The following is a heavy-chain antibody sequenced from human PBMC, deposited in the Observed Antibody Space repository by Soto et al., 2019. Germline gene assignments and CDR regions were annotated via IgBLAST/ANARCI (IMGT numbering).Heavy chain of an antibody. CDR1: GGSISSYY. Sequence: ASETLSLTCTVSGGSISSYYWSWIRQPPGKGLEWIGYIYYSGSTNYNPSLKSRVTISVDTSKNQFSLKLSSVTAADTAVYYCARAPTYCGGDCYPWFDPWGQGTLVTVSS. V-gene: IGHV4-59*01. J-gene: IGHJ5*02. D-gene: IGHD2-21*02. CDR3: ARAPTYCGGDCYPWFDP. CDR2: IYYSGST.